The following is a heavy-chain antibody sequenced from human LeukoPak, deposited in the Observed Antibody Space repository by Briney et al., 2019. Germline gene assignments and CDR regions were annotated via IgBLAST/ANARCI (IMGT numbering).Heavy chain of an antibody. CDR2: ISSSGGNT. J-gene: IGHJ4*02. D-gene: IGHD5-18*01. CDR1: GFIVNTKY. Sequence: GGSLRLSCAASGFIVNTKYMSWVRQAPGKGLEWVSAISSSGGNTIYADSVKGRFTISRDNSKNTLYLQMNSLRAEDTAVYYCAKEVYSYGPRGLDYWGQGTLVTVSS. V-gene: IGHV3-23*01. CDR3: AKEVYSYGPRGLDY.